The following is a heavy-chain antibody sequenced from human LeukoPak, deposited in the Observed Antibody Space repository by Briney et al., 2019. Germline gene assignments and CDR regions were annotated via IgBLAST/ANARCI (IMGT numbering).Heavy chain of an antibody. D-gene: IGHD3-3*01. CDR2: IYTSGST. V-gene: IGHV4-4*07. Sequence: SETLSLTCTVSGGSISSYYWSWIRQPAGKGLEWIGRIYTSGSTNYNPSLKSRVTMSVDTSKNQFSLKLSSVTAADTAVYYCARVKGDYDFWSGYYPDDYYYYYYMDVWGRMTTVTVSS. J-gene: IGHJ6*03. CDR1: GGSISSYY. CDR3: ARVKGDYDFWSGYYPDDYYYYYYMDV.